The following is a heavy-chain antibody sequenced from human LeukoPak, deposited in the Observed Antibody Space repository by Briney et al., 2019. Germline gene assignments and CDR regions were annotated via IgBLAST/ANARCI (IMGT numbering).Heavy chain of an antibody. J-gene: IGHJ6*03. CDR3: ARDGSHRRLQYYYYYMDV. CDR1: GYTFTSYG. V-gene: IGHV1-46*01. CDR2: INPSGGST. Sequence: ASVKVSCKASGYTFTSYGISWVRQAPGQGLEWMGIINPSGGSTSYAQKFQGRVTMTRDMSTSTVYMELSSLRSEDTAVYYCARDGSHRRLQYYYYYMDVWGKGTTVTVSS. D-gene: IGHD5-24*01.